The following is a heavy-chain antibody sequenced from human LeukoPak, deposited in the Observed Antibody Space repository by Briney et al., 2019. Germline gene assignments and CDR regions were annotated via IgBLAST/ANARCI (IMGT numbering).Heavy chain of an antibody. D-gene: IGHD3-10*01. CDR2: ISGNGGDT. J-gene: IGHJ5*02. CDR1: GFTFSTYS. CDR3: ARDLDGSGNVNWFDP. Sequence: GGSLRLSCAASGFTFSTYSMSWVRQAPGKGLEWVSVISGNGGDTFYADSVKGRFTISRDNAKNTLYLQMNSLRAEDTAVYYCARDLDGSGNVNWFDPWGQGTLVTVSS. V-gene: IGHV3-23*01.